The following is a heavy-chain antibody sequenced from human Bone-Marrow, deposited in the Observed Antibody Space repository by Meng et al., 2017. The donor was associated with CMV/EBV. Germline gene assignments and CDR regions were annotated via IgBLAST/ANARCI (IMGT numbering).Heavy chain of an antibody. J-gene: IGHJ6*02. CDR1: GGTFSSYA. CDR3: ARALQVTIFGVVTQAAYYYYYYGMDV. D-gene: IGHD3-3*01. CDR2: IIPILGIA. V-gene: IGHV1-69*10. Sequence: SVKVSCKASGGTFSSYAISWVRQAPGQGLEWMGGIIPILGIANYAQKFQGRVTMTTDTSTSTAYMELRSLRSDDTAVYYCARALQVTIFGVVTQAAYYYYYYGMDVWGQGTTVTVSS.